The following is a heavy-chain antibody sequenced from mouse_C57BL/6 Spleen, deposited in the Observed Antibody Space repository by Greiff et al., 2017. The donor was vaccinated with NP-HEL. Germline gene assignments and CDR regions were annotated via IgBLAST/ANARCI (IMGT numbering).Heavy chain of an antibody. Sequence: EVKLQESGAELVRPGASVKLSCTASGFNIKDYYMHWVKQRPEQGLEWIGRIDPEDGDTEYAPKFQGKATMTADTSANTAYLQLSSLTSEDTAVYYCTTGPFITTVKDYWGQGTTLTVSS. J-gene: IGHJ2*01. CDR2: IDPEDGDT. V-gene: IGHV14-1*01. CDR1: GFNIKDYY. CDR3: TTGPFITTVKDY. D-gene: IGHD1-1*01.